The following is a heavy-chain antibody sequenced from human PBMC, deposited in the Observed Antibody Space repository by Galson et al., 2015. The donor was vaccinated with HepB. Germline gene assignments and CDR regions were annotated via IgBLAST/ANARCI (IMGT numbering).Heavy chain of an antibody. D-gene: IGHD1-14*01. CDR1: GFTFSNYG. CDR3: ARDIRSWYFDL. CDR2: IWYDGSYK. Sequence: SLRLCCAASGFTFSNYGMHWVRQAPGKGLEWVAVIWYDGSYKYYADSVKGRLTISRDNSKKTLYLQMNSLRAEDTAVYYCARDIRSWYFDLWGRGTLVTVSS. V-gene: IGHV3-33*01. J-gene: IGHJ2*01.